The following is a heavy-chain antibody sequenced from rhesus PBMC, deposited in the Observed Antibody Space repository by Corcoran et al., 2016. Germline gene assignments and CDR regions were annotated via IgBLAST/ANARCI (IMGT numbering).Heavy chain of an antibody. V-gene: IGHV4-169*01. J-gene: IGHJ4*01. CDR3: ARADYEDDYGYYYIDY. Sequence: QVQLQESGPGVVKPSETLSVTCAVSGGSISSSYWSWIRQAPGKGLEWIGYIYGSGSSTNYNPSLKSRVTLSVDTSKNQLSLKLSSVTAADTAVYYCARADYEDDYGYYYIDYWGQGVLVTVSS. CDR1: GGSISSSY. D-gene: IGHD3-9*01. CDR2: IYGSGSST.